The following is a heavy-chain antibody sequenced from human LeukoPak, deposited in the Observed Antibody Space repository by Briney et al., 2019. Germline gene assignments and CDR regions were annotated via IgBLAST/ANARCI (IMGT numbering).Heavy chain of an antibody. V-gene: IGHV4-34*01. CDR1: GGSFSGYY. Sequence: PSETPSLTCAVYGGSFSGYYWSWIRQPPGKGLEWIGEINHSGSTNYNPSLKSRVTISEDTSKNQFSLKLSSVTAADTAVYYCARVRSAFDIWGQGTMVTVSS. J-gene: IGHJ3*02. D-gene: IGHD3-3*01. CDR3: ARVRSAFDI. CDR2: INHSGST.